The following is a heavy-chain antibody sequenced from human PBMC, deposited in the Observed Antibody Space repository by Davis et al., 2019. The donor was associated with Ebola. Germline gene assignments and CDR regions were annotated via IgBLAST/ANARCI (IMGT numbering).Heavy chain of an antibody. D-gene: IGHD3-10*01. Sequence: PGGSLRLSCATSGLTFADYAMHWFRQAPGKGLEWVSGITLNSGTTAYADSEKGRFTISRDNAKDSQYLQMNSLRTEDTAFYYCAKDFYGSGSYIDAWGQGTLVAVSS. J-gene: IGHJ5*02. CDR1: GLTFADYA. V-gene: IGHV3-9*01. CDR2: ITLNSGTT. CDR3: AKDFYGSGSYIDA.